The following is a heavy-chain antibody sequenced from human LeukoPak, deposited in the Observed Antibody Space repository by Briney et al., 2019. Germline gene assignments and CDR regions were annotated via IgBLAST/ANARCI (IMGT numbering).Heavy chain of an antibody. Sequence: PGGSLRLSCAASGFTFDDYAMHWVRQAPGKGLEWVSGISWNSGSIGYADSVKGRFTISRDNAKNSLFLQMNSLRAEDTALYYCAKVPSHDYGGYGGAYYFDYWGQGTLVTVSS. V-gene: IGHV3-9*01. D-gene: IGHD4-17*01. J-gene: IGHJ4*02. CDR3: AKVPSHDYGGYGGAYYFDY. CDR1: GFTFDDYA. CDR2: ISWNSGSI.